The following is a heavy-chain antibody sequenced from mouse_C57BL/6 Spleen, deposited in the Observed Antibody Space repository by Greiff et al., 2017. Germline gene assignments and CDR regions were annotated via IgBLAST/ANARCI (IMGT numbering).Heavy chain of an antibody. D-gene: IGHD2-13*01. CDR2: ISSGSSTI. J-gene: IGHJ4*01. CDR3: ARGGYCDPYYAMDY. V-gene: IGHV5-17*01. Sequence: EVQRVESGGGLVKPGGSLKLSCAASGFTFSDYGMHWVRQAPEKGLEWVAYISSGSSTIYYADTVKGRFTISRDNAKNTLFLQMTSLRSEDTAMYYGARGGYCDPYYAMDYWGQGTSVTVSS. CDR1: GFTFSDYG.